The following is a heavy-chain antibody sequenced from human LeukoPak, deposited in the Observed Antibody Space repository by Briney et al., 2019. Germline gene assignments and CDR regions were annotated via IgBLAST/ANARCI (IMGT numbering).Heavy chain of an antibody. V-gene: IGHV4-38-2*02. Sequence: PSETLSLTCTVSGYSISSGYYWGWIRQPPGKGLEWIGSIHHSGSTYYNPSLKSRVTISVDTSKNQFSLKLSSVTAADTAVYYCARALIVVGDQDYWGQGTLVTVSS. CDR2: IHHSGST. D-gene: IGHD2-15*01. CDR3: ARALIVVGDQDY. J-gene: IGHJ4*02. CDR1: GYSISSGYY.